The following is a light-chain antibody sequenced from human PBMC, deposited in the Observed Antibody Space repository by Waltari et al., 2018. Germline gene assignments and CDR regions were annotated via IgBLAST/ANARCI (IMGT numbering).Light chain of an antibody. Sequence: QSALTQPRSVSGSPGPSVTISCTGTSSDVGGYNYVSWYQQHPGKAPKRLIYDVNKRPSGVPDRFSGSKSDNTASLTISGLQAEDEADYYCCSFAGSYTRVFGPGTQVTVL. V-gene: IGLV2-11*01. CDR3: CSFAGSYTRV. CDR2: DVN. J-gene: IGLJ1*01. CDR1: SSDVGGYNY.